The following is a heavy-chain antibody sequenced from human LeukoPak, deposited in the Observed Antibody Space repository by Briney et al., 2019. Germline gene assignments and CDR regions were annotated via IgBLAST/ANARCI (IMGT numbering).Heavy chain of an antibody. CDR3: AREGTSGGLNWLDP. J-gene: IGHJ5*02. D-gene: IGHD3-10*01. Sequence: PSETLSLTCTVSGSSISSYYWSWIRQPAGKGLEWIGRIYTSGSTNYNPSLKSRVTMSVDTSKNQFSLRLSSVNAADTAVYFCAREGTSGGLNWLDPWGQGTLVTVSS. CDR1: GSSISSYY. V-gene: IGHV4-4*07. CDR2: IYTSGST.